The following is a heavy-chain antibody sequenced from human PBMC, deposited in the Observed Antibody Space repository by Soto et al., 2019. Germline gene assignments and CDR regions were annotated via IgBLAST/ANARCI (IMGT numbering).Heavy chain of an antibody. CDR2: MNPNSDNT. D-gene: IGHD6-19*01. V-gene: IGHV1-8*01. CDR1: GYTFTSYD. Sequence: ASVKVSCKASGYTFTSYDIHWVRQATGQGLEWMGWMNPNSDNTGYAQNFQGRVTMTRDTSISTIYMELRSVTDADTAVYYCARVRGSSGWYDYWGQGTLVTVS. J-gene: IGHJ4*02. CDR3: ARVRGSSGWYDY.